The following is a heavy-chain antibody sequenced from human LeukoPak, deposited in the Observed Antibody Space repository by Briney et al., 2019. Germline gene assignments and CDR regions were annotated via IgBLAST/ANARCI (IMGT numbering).Heavy chain of an antibody. J-gene: IGHJ4*02. Sequence: GASVKVSCMASGYTFTGYYMHWVRQAPGQGLEWMGWINPNSGGTNYAQNFQGRVTMTRDTSISTAFMELSRVRSDDTGVYYCARCGIVATNYWGQGTLVTVSS. CDR3: ARCGIVATNY. V-gene: IGHV1-2*02. CDR1: GYTFTGYY. CDR2: INPNSGGT. D-gene: IGHD5-12*01.